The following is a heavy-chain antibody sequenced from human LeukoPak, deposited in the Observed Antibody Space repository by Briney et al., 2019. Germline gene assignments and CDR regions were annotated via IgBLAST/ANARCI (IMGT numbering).Heavy chain of an antibody. V-gene: IGHV3-53*01. CDR3: AKIWYQNYFDY. D-gene: IGHD2-2*01. CDR1: GFTVSSNY. J-gene: IGHJ4*02. Sequence: GGSLRLSCAASGFTVSSNYMSWVRQAPGKGLEWVSVIYSGGSTYYADSVKGRFTISRDNSKNTLYLQMNSLRAEDTAVYYCAKIWYQNYFDYWGQGTLVTVSS. CDR2: IYSGGST.